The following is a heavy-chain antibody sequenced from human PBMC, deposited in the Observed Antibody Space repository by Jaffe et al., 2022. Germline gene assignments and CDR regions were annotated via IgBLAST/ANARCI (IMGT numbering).Heavy chain of an antibody. CDR2: ISSSSSTI. Sequence: EVQLVESGGGLVQPGGSLRLSCAASGFTFSSYSMNWVRQAPGKGLEWVSYISSSSSTIYYADSVKGRFTISRDNAKNSLYLQMNSLRAEDTAVYYCARVAYDILTGYYYYYYYYMDVWGKGTTVTVSS. CDR1: GFTFSSYS. CDR3: ARVAYDILTGYYYYYYYYMDV. V-gene: IGHV3-48*01. J-gene: IGHJ6*03. D-gene: IGHD3-9*01.